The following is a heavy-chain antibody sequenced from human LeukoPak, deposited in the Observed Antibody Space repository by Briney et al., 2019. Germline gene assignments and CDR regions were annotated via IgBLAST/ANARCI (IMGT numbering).Heavy chain of an antibody. V-gene: IGHV3-74*01. CDR1: GFTSSNYW. CDR2: INSDGSST. D-gene: IGHD2-21*02. CDR3: ARALEIGGDYFSPFDY. J-gene: IGHJ4*02. Sequence: GGSLRLSCAASGFTSSNYWMHWVRQAPGKGLVWVSRINSDGSSTSNADFVKGRFTISRDNAKNTLYLQLKSLRAEDTAVYYCARALEIGGDYFSPFDYWGQGTLVTVSS.